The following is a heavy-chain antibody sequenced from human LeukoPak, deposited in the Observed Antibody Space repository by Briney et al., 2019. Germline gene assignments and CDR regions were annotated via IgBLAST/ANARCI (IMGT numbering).Heavy chain of an antibody. V-gene: IGHV3-23*01. D-gene: IGHD1-26*01. CDR3: AKDQGGLVGASAFDY. Sequence: GGPLRLSCAASGFTFSSYAMSWVRQAPGKGLEWVSAISGSGGSTYYADSVKGRFTISRDNSKNTLYLQMNSLRAEDTAVYYCAKDQGGLVGASAFDYWGQGTLVTVSS. J-gene: IGHJ4*02. CDR1: GFTFSSYA. CDR2: ISGSGGST.